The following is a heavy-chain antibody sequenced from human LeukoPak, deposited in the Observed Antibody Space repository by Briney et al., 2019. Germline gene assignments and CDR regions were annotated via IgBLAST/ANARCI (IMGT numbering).Heavy chain of an antibody. CDR1: GFTFTNAW. J-gene: IGHJ4*02. D-gene: IGHD2-2*01. CDR2: IKRKVDGATT. CDR3: TTGYAPTSHDGY. Sequence: GGSLRLSCAASGFTFTNAWMNWVRQAPGKGLEWIALIKRKVDGATTDYAAPVKGRFTISRDDSRNTLSLQMYSLKTEDTGVYFCTTGYAPTSHDGYWGQGTLVTVSS. V-gene: IGHV3-15*01.